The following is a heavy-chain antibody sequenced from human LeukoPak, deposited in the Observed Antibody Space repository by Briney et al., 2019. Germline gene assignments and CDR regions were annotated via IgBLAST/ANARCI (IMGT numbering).Heavy chain of an antibody. CDR2: IYYSGST. CDR1: GGSISSYY. CDR3: ARDLGGYPWFMDV. J-gene: IGHJ6*03. D-gene: IGHD2-15*01. Sequence: SETLSLTCTVSGGSISSYYWSWIRQPPGKGLEWIGYIYYSGSTNYNPSLKSRVTISVDTSKNQFSLKLSSVTAADTAVYYCARDLGGYPWFMDVWGTGATVIVSS. V-gene: IGHV4-59*01.